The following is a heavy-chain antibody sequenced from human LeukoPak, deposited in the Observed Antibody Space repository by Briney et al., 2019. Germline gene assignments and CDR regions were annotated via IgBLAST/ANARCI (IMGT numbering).Heavy chain of an antibody. V-gene: IGHV3-30-3*01. CDR1: GFTFRSYA. D-gene: IGHD3-10*01. Sequence: PGRSLRLSCAASGFTFRSYAMHWVRQAPGKGLEWVAVISYDGSNKYYADSVKGRFTISRDNSKNTLYLQMNSLRAEDTAVYYCARLGDYDAFDIWGQGTMVTVSS. CDR3: ARLGDYDAFDI. J-gene: IGHJ3*02. CDR2: ISYDGSNK.